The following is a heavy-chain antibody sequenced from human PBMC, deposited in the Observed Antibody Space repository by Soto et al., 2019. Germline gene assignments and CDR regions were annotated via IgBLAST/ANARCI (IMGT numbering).Heavy chain of an antibody. J-gene: IGHJ3*02. CDR2: IYYSGST. D-gene: IGHD5-18*01. V-gene: IGHV4-61*01. CDR3: ASSSGNSYGYPDAFDI. Sequence: QVQLQESGPGLVKPSETLSLTCTVSGGSVSSGSYYWSWIRQPPGKGLEWIGYIYYSGSTNYNPSLESRVTISVDTSKHQFSVKLSSVPAADTAVYYCASSSGNSYGYPDAFDIWGQGTMVTVSS. CDR1: GGSVSSGSYY.